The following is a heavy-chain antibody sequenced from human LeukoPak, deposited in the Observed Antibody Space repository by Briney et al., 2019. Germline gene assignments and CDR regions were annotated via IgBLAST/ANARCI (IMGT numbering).Heavy chain of an antibody. CDR2: IRSKAYGGTT. D-gene: IGHD3-3*01. CDR1: GFTFGDYA. Sequence: GGSLRLSCTASGFTFGDYAMSWFRQAPGKGLEWVGFIRSKAYGGTTEYAASVKGRFTISRDDSKSIAYLQMNSLKTEDTAVYYCTRGHYDFWSGSSYYFDCWGQGTLVTVSS. J-gene: IGHJ4*02. CDR3: TRGHYDFWSGSSYYFDC. V-gene: IGHV3-49*03.